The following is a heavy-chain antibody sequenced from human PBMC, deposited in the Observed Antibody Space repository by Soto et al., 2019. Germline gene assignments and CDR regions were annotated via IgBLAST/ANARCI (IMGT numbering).Heavy chain of an antibody. Sequence: PSETLSLTCAVYGGSFSGYYWSWIRQPPGKGLEWIGEINHSGSTNYNPSLKSRVTISVYTSKNQFSLKLSSVTAADTAVYYCARRPPGGYSLPAFDIWGQGTMVNVSS. D-gene: IGHD1-1*01. CDR1: GGSFSGYY. V-gene: IGHV4-34*01. CDR2: INHSGST. J-gene: IGHJ3*02. CDR3: ARRPPGGYSLPAFDI.